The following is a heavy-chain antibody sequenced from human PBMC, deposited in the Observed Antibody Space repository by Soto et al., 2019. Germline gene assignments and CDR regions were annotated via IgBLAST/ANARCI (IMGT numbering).Heavy chain of an antibody. CDR3: ARTANVAVTAALSSYHDYTNYRLDS. J-gene: IGHJ4*02. D-gene: IGHD4-17*01. CDR2: IIPKFAAT. Sequence: QVQLAQSGAEMTKPGSSLKVSCRASGGSFSDFAFSWVRQAPGQGLEWMGGIIPKFAATKYAQRVQDRVTIIADKSTNANYLVINRLGADDTAIYYCARTANVAVTAALSSYHDYTNYRLDSGGQVTLVTVSS. CDR1: GGSFSDFA. V-gene: IGHV1-69*06.